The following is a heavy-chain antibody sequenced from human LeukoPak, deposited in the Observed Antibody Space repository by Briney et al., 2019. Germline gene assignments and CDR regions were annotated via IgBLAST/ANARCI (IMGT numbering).Heavy chain of an antibody. V-gene: IGHV3-74*01. J-gene: IGHJ4*02. CDR3: AGTRVGDY. CDR2: INRDGRTT. Sequence: LLLSCAASGFTFSSHWMHWVRKAPGKGLVCVSRINRDGRTTNYAPSVNGRFTISRDHAKNTLYLQINSLRAEDTAVYYCAGTRVGDYWGQGTLVTVSS. D-gene: IGHD1-26*01. CDR1: GFTFSSHW.